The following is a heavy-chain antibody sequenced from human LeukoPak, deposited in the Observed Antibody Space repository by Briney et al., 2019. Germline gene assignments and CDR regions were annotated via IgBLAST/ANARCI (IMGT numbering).Heavy chain of an antibody. Sequence: GGSLRLSCAASGFTFSNYPIHWFRQAPGKGLEWVSAIGGTAGNIFYTDSVKGRFTISRDNAKNSLYLQMNSLSAEDTAVYYCARDNIRVGKFDYWGQGTLVTVSS. J-gene: IGHJ4*02. D-gene: IGHD2-21*01. V-gene: IGHV3-21*01. CDR2: IGGTAGNI. CDR1: GFTFSNYP. CDR3: ARDNIRVGKFDY.